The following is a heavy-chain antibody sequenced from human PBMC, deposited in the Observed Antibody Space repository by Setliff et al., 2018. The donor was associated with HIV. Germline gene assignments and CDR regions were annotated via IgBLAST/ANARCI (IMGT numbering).Heavy chain of an antibody. CDR1: AFTFSNAW. V-gene: IGHV3-15*07. CDR2: IQSKIDGGTT. D-gene: IGHD6-19*01. J-gene: IGHJ3*02. CDR3: ATSIAVPVYAFDM. Sequence: PGGSLRLSCAASAFTFSNAWMNWVRQAPGKGLEWVGRIQSKIDGGTTDYAAPVKGRFTISRDDSKNMLYLQMNSLKTEDTAVYYCATSIAVPVYAFDMWGHGTMVTVSS.